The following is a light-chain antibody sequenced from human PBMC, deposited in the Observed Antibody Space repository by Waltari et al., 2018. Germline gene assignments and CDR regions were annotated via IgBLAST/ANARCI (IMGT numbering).Light chain of an antibody. CDR3: QQYSTFPVT. CDR2: WAS. V-gene: IGKV4-1*01. Sequence: DTVLTQSPDYLAVSLGERATINCKSSQSLFYSPNNKNFLAWYQQKSGQTPKLLIYWASTRESGVPDRFSGSESGTDFTLTISSLQAEDVAVYYCQQYSTFPVTFGQGTKVEIK. CDR1: QSLFYSPNNKNF. J-gene: IGKJ1*01.